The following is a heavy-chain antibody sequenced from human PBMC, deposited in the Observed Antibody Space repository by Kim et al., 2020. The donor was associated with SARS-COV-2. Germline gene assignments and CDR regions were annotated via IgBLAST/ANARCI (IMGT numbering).Heavy chain of an antibody. V-gene: IGHV3-74*01. CDR1: GFTFSSYW. CDR3: ARGGGHSGYDYYFDY. D-gene: IGHD5-12*01. CDR2: INSDGSST. Sequence: GGSLRLSCAASGFTFSSYWMHWVRQAPGKGLVWVSRINSDGSSTSYADSVKGRFTISRDNAKNTLYLQMNSLRAEDTAVYYCARGGGHSGYDYYFDYWGQGTLVTVSS. J-gene: IGHJ4*02.